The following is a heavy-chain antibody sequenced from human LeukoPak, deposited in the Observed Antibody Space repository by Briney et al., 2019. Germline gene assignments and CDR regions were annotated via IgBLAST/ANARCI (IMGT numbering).Heavy chain of an antibody. V-gene: IGHV3-23*01. J-gene: IGHJ5*02. D-gene: IGHD3-3*01. CDR1: GFTFSSYA. CDR2: ISGSGDTT. Sequence: GGSLRLSCAASGFTFSSYAMSWVRQAPGKGLEWVSAISGSGDTTYYADSVKGRFTISRDNAKNSLYLQMNSLRAEDTAVYYCARDPGGTRITIFGVAPPNWFDPWGQGTLVTVSS. CDR3: ARDPGGTRITIFGVAPPNWFDP.